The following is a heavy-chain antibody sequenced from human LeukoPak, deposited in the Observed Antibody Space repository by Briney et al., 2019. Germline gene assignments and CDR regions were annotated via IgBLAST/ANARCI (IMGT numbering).Heavy chain of an antibody. CDR3: ARGIRLGELSLYYFDY. CDR2: IYYSGST. V-gene: IGHV4-59*01. CDR1: GGSISSYY. Sequence: SETLSLTCTVSGGSISSYYWSWIRQPPGKGLEWIGYIYYSGSTNYNPSLKSRVTIPVDTSKNQFSLKLSSVTTAYTAVYYCARGIRLGELSLYYFDYWGQGTLVTVSS. D-gene: IGHD3-16*02. J-gene: IGHJ4*02.